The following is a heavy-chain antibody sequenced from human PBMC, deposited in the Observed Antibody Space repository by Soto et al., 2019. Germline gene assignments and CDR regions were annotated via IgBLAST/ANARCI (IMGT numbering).Heavy chain of an antibody. V-gene: IGHV4-59*01. Sequence: SETLSLTCTVSGGSISTYYWSWIRQPPGKGLEWIGFIYYTGSTNYNPSLKSRVTLSLDTSKNQFSLKLSSVTAADTAMYYCARDYCSGTTCYEFDYWGQGTLVTVSS. CDR3: ARDYCSGTTCYEFDY. CDR2: IYYTGST. CDR1: GGSISTYY. D-gene: IGHD2-2*01. J-gene: IGHJ4*02.